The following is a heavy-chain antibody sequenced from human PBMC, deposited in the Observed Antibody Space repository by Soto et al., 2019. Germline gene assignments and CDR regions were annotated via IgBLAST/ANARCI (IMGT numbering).Heavy chain of an antibody. D-gene: IGHD1-7*01. CDR3: SRHYGTTYDY. CDR2: IYYSGST. V-gene: IGHV4-59*01. J-gene: IGHJ4*02. CDR1: GCSPCRYK. Sequence: SGCSPCRYKKSCIRQPPGKGLEWIGYIYYSGSTNYNPSLKSRVTISVDTSKNQFPLQLSSVTAADTAVYYCSRHYGTTYDYSGQ.